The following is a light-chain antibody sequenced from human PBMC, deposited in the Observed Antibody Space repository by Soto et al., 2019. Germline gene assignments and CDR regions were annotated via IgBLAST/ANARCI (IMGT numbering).Light chain of an antibody. CDR1: NTGSRS. CDR2: DDT. Sequence: SYELTQPPSVSVAPGQTGRITCGGNNTGSRSVHWYQQKPGQAPVLVVYDDTDRPSGIPEGFSGSNSGNWATLTISGVEAGEEGDYCCQVWDSSSDQPVFGGGGQLTVL. J-gene: IGLJ2*01. CDR3: QVWDSSSDQPV. V-gene: IGLV3-21*02.